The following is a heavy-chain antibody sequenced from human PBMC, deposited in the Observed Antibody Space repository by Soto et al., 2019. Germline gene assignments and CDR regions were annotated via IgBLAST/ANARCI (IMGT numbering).Heavy chain of an antibody. J-gene: IGHJ4*02. CDR1: GFTFSSYA. V-gene: IGHV3-23*01. CDR3: ATPSIEMATISDY. D-gene: IGHD5-12*01. Sequence: GGSLKLSCAASGFTFSSYAMIWVRQVPGKGLEWISAISGSGGSTYYADSVKGRFTISRDNSKNTLYLQMNSLRAEDTAVYYCATPSIEMATISDYWGQGTLVTVSS. CDR2: ISGSGGST.